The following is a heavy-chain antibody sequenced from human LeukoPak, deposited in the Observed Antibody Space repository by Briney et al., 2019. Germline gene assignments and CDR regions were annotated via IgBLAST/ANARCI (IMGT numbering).Heavy chain of an antibody. V-gene: IGHV4-34*01. CDR1: DRSFNLYF. Sequence: SETLSLTCTVSDRSFNLYFWHWIRQPPGKGLDWIGEIDNRGSTQYNPSLRSRVTISVDTSRNQFSLELTSVTAADTAVYFCARDSHSGFQWGQGTLVTVSS. J-gene: IGHJ4*02. CDR3: ARDSHSGFQ. D-gene: IGHD3-10*01. CDR2: IDNRGST.